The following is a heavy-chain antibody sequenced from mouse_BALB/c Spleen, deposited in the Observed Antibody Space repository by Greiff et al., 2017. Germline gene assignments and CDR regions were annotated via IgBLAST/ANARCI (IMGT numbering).Heavy chain of an antibody. Sequence: EVQLQQSGPELVKPGASVKMSCKASGYTFTSYVMHWVKQKPGQGLEWIGYINPYNDGTKYNEKFKGKATLTSDKSSSTAYMELSSLTSEDSAVYYCAREGDYRYSWFAYWGQGTLVTVSA. V-gene: IGHV1-14*01. J-gene: IGHJ3*01. D-gene: IGHD2-14*01. CDR2: INPYNDGT. CDR3: AREGDYRYSWFAY. CDR1: GYTFTSYV.